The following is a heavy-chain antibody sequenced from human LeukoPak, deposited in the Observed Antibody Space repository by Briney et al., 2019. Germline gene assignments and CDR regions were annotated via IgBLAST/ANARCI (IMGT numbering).Heavy chain of an antibody. CDR2: INHSGST. Sequence: SETLSLTCAVYGGSFSGYYWSWIRQPPGKGLEWIGEINHSGSTSFNPSLKSRVTISVDTSKNQFSLKLSSVTAADTAVYYCASHRGVTAAFDIWGQGTMVTVSS. CDR3: ASHRGVTAAFDI. V-gene: IGHV4-34*01. J-gene: IGHJ3*02. CDR1: GGSFSGYY. D-gene: IGHD3-10*01.